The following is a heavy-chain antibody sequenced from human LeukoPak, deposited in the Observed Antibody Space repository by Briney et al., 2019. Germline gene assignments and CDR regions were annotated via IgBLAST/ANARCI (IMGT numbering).Heavy chain of an antibody. V-gene: IGHV2-5*02. CDR1: GFSLSTSGVG. CDR2: IYWDDNK. Sequence: SGPTLVNPTQTLTLTCTFSGFSLSTSGVGAGWTRQPPGKALEWLALIYWDDNKRYSPSLKSRLTITKDTSKNQVVLTMTNMDPVDTATYYCAHGKRTTTLYYLDYWGQGTLVTVSS. D-gene: IGHD1-1*01. CDR3: AHGKRTTTLYYLDY. J-gene: IGHJ4*02.